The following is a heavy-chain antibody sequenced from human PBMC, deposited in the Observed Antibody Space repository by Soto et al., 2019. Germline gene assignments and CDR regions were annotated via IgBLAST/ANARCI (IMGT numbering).Heavy chain of an antibody. J-gene: IGHJ5*01. CDR2: ISGDADTT. D-gene: IGHD5-12*01. CDR1: GFTFISYA. CDR3: ALQGFGGYGWGLCDS. V-gene: IGHV3-23*01. Sequence: EVQLLESGGGLVQPGTSLRLSCATSGFTFISYAMSWVRQAPGKGPEWVASISGDADTTHYADSVKGRFTISRDNSKNTLYLQINSLRAEDAAIYYCALQGFGGYGWGLCDSWGQGTLVSVSS.